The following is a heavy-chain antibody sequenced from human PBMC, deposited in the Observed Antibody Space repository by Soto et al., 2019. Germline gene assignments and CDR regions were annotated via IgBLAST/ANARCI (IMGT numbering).Heavy chain of an antibody. CDR1: GFTFSSYG. J-gene: IGHJ4*02. Sequence: GSVRLSCAASGFTFSSYGMHWVRQAPGKGLEWVAVIWYDGSNKYYADSVKGRFTISRDNSKNTLYLQMNSLRAEDTAVYYCARGYYYDSSGYRLPFDYWGQGTLVTV. V-gene: IGHV3-33*01. CDR2: IWYDGSNK. D-gene: IGHD3-22*01. CDR3: ARGYYYDSSGYRLPFDY.